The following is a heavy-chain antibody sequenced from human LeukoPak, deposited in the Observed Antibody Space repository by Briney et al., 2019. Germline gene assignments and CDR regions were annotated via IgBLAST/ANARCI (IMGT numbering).Heavy chain of an antibody. J-gene: IGHJ4*02. CDR3: AKDPVVGKHGGNFGAAY. V-gene: IGHV3-7*04. CDR1: GFTFSSYW. D-gene: IGHD4-23*01. Sequence: GGSLRLSCAASGFTFSSYWMSWVRQAPGRGLEWVANIKQDGSEKYYVDSVKGRFTISRDNAKNSLYLQMNSLRVDDTAVYYCAKDPVVGKHGGNFGAAYWGQGTLVTVSS. CDR2: IKQDGSEK.